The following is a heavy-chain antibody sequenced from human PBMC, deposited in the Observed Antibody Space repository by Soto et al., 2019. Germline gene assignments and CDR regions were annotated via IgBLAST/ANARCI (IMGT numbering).Heavy chain of an antibody. CDR2: IYYSGST. D-gene: IGHD3-3*01. CDR3: ARHLPTIFGSPNWFDP. Sequence: SETLSLTCTVSGGSISSSSYYWGWIRQPPGKGLEWIGSIYYSGSTYYNPSLKSRVTISVDTSKNQFSLKLSSVTAADTAVYYCARHLPTIFGSPNWFDPWGQGTLVTVSS. V-gene: IGHV4-39*01. J-gene: IGHJ5*02. CDR1: GGSISSSSYY.